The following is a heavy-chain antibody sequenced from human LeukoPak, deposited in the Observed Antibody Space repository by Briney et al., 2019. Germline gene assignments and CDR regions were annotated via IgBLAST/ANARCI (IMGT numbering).Heavy chain of an antibody. D-gene: IGHD3-3*01. V-gene: IGHV4-34*01. CDR3: ASGGGYDFWSGYFRRPSQPEYFQH. J-gene: IGHJ1*01. CDR1: GGSFSGYY. Sequence: SETLSLTCAVYGGSFSGYYWSWIRQPPGKGLEWIGEINHGGSTNYNPSLKSRVTISVDTSKNQFSLKLSSVTAADTAVYYCASGGGYDFWSGYFRRPSQPEYFQHWGQGTLVTVSS. CDR2: INHGGST.